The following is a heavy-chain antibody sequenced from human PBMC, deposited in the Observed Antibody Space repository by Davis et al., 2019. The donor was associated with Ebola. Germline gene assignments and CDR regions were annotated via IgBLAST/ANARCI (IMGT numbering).Heavy chain of an antibody. V-gene: IGHV1-2*02. J-gene: IGHJ4*02. D-gene: IGHD6-13*01. Sequence: ASVKVSCKASGYTFTGYYMHWVRQAPGQGLEWMGWINPNSGGTNYAQKFQGRVTMTRDTSTSTVYMELSSLRSEDTAVYYCARSLGSSWHAADYWGQGTLVTVSS. CDR2: INPNSGGT. CDR1: GYTFTGYY. CDR3: ARSLGSSWHAADY.